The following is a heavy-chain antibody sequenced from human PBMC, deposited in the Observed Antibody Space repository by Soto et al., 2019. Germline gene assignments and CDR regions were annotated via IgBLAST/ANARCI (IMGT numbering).Heavy chain of an antibody. CDR2: ISGSGGST. D-gene: IGHD2-2*01. CDR3: AKDRYCSSSTCHQAFDY. V-gene: IGHV3-23*01. CDR1: GFPFTSYA. J-gene: IGHJ4*02. Sequence: EVQLLESGGDLVQPGGSLRLSCAASGFPFTSYAMSWVRQAPGKGLEWVSLISGSGGSTKYADSVKGRFAISRDSSKNTLHLQMNSLRAEDTAIYYCAKDRYCSSSTCHQAFDYWGQGTLVTVSS.